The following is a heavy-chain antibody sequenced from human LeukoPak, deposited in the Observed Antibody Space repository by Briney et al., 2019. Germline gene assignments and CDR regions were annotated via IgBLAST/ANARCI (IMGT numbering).Heavy chain of an antibody. V-gene: IGHV1-24*01. J-gene: IGHJ4*02. CDR3: AAGATQMYYFDY. CDR2: FDAEDGET. CDR1: GYNLTELS. Sequence: AASVKVSCKVSGYNLTELSMHWVRQAPGKGRGWMGGFDAEDGETIYAQKFQGRVTMTEDTSTDTAYMELSSLRSEDTAVYYCAAGATQMYYFDYWGQGTLVTVSS. D-gene: IGHD1-26*01.